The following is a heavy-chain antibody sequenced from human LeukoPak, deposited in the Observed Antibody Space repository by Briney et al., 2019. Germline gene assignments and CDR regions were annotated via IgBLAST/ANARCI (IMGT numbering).Heavy chain of an antibody. D-gene: IGHD1-1*01. CDR1: GGSISSYY. V-gene: IGHV4-59*01. CDR2: IYYSGST. Sequence: SETLSLTCTVSGGSISSYYWSWIRQPPGKGLEWIGYIYYSGSTNYNPPLKSRVTISVDTSKNQFSLKLSSVTAADTAVYYCARCGPRYISDYWGQGTLVTVSS. CDR3: ARCGPRYISDY. J-gene: IGHJ4*02.